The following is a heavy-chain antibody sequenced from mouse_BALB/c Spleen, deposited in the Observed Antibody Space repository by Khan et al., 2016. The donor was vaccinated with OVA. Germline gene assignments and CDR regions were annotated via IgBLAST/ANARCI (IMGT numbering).Heavy chain of an antibody. V-gene: IGHV3-2*02. D-gene: IGHD1-1*01. CDR3: ARSVTITAVVATDFDY. CDR2: ISYSGRT. Sequence: EVQLQESGPGLVKPSQSLSLTCTVTGYSITSDYAWNWIRQFPGNKLEWMGYISYSGRTSYNPSLKSRISITRDTSKNQFFLQFNSVTTEDTATYYSARSVTITAVVATDFDYWGQGTTLTVSS. CDR1: GYSITSDYA. J-gene: IGHJ2*01.